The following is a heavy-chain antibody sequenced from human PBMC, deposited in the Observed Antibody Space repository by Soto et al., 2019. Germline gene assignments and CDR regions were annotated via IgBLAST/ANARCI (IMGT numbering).Heavy chain of an antibody. D-gene: IGHD3-22*01. V-gene: IGHV3-23*01. CDR2: IRGSGGST. J-gene: IGHJ4*02. CDR3: AKDRDYYDSWEY. Sequence: EVQLLESGGGLVQPGGSLRLSCAASGFTFSSYAMSWVRQAPGKGLEWVSAIRGSGGSTYYADSVKGRFTISRDNSKNTLYLQMNSLRAEDTAVYYCAKDRDYYDSWEYWGQGTLVTVSS. CDR1: GFTFSSYA.